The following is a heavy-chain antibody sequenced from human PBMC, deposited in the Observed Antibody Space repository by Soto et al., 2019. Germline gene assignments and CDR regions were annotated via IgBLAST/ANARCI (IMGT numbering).Heavy chain of an antibody. CDR1: GFSLTSSGVG. D-gene: IGHD6-19*01. CDR3: AHRVGFALAGQSLAFDY. CDR2: FYWNGDK. Sequence: SGPTLVNPTQTLTLTCTVSGFSLTSSGVGVGWIRQPPGEALEWLALFYWNGDKRYSPSLKSRLSITRDTSKSQVVLTMTDVDPVDTATYYCAHRVGFALAGQSLAFDYWGQGILVTVSS. J-gene: IGHJ4*02. V-gene: IGHV2-5*01.